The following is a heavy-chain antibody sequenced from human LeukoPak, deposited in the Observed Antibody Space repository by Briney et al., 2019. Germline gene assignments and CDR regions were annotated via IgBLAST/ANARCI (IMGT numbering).Heavy chain of an antibody. V-gene: IGHV1-69*13. Sequence: SVKVSCKASGGTFSSYAISWVRQAPGQGLEWMGGIIPIFGIANYAQRFQGRVTITADESTSTAYMELSSLRSEDTAVYYCARDRAVSYYFDYWGQGTLVTVSS. CDR1: GGTFSSYA. CDR3: ARDRAVSYYFDY. J-gene: IGHJ4*02. CDR2: IIPIFGIA.